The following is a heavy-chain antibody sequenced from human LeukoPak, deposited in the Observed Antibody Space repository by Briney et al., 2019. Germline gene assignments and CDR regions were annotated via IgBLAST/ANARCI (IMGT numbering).Heavy chain of an antibody. D-gene: IGHD3-22*01. J-gene: IGHJ6*02. V-gene: IGHV1-69*04. CDR3: ARVPTYYYDSSGYHYYGMDV. CDR1: GGTFSSYA. CDR2: IIPIFGIA. Sequence: ASVKVSCKASGGTFSSYAISWVRQAPGQGLEWMGRIIPIFGIANYAQKFQGRVTITADKSTSTAYMELSSLRSEDTAVYYCARVPTYYYDSSGYHYYGMDVWGQGTTDTVSS.